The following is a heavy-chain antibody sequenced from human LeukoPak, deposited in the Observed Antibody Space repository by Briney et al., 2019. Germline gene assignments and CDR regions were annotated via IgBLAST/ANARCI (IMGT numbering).Heavy chain of an antibody. D-gene: IGHD5-18*01. CDR1: GYSISTGYY. CDR2: FYHGGST. Sequence: SETLSLTCTVSGYSISTGYYWDWIRQPPGKGLEWIGTFYHGGSTNYNPSLKSRVTISVDTSKNQFSLKLSSVTAADTAVYYCARGRRFRYSYGLNLASAYYFDYWGQGTLVTVSS. CDR3: ARGRRFRYSYGLNLASAYYFDY. J-gene: IGHJ4*02. V-gene: IGHV4-38-2*02.